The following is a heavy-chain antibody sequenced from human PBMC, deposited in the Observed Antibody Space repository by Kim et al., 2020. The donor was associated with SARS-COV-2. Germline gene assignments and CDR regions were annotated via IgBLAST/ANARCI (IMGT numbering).Heavy chain of an antibody. CDR3: VRAVTRARDYYGMDV. CDR1: GGSMSSAHYF. V-gene: IGHV4-39*01. CDR2: IPFAGSP. Sequence: SETLSLTCTVSGGSMSSAHYFWGWVRQPPGKGLEWLATIPFAGSPFYLPSLNSRLTISVDTSKNQFSLKLSSVTATDTAFYYCVRAVTRARDYYGMDVWGPGTMVTVSS. D-gene: IGHD4-17*01. J-gene: IGHJ6*02.